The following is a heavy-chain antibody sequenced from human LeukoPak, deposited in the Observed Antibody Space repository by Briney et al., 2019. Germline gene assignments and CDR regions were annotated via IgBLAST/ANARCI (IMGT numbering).Heavy chain of an antibody. CDR2: IYYSGST. CDR3: AGVIGAVVPAAISPPINYYYGMDV. CDR1: GGSISSYY. D-gene: IGHD2-2*01. V-gene: IGHV4-59*01. J-gene: IGHJ6*02. Sequence: KPSETLSLTCTVSGGSISSYYWSWIRQPPGKGLEWIGYIYYSGSTNYNPSLKSRVTISVDTSKNQFSPKLSSVTAADTAVYYCAGVIGAVVPAAISPPINYYYGMDVWGQGTTVTVSS.